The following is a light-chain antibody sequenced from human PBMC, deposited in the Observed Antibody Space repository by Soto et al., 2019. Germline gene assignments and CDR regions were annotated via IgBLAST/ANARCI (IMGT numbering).Light chain of an antibody. J-gene: IGKJ4*01. CDR1: QSITTS. CDR2: GAS. Sequence: DIQLTQSPSSLSASVGDRLTITCRASQSITTSLNWYQQTPGKAPKVLIFGASNLQSGVPSRFSGSGSGTDFTLTITSLQPEDFAVYYCQQRSSWPPALSFGGGTKVE. CDR3: QQRSSWPPALS. V-gene: IGKV1-39*01.